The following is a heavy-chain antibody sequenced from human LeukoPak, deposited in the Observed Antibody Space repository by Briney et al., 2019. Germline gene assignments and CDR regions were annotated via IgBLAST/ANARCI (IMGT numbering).Heavy chain of an antibody. J-gene: IGHJ5*02. CDR2: ISGSGGST. D-gene: IGHD4-23*01. Sequence: GGSLRLSCAASGFTFSSYAMSWVRQAPGKGLEWVSAISGSGGSTYYADSVKGRLTISRDNSKNTLYLQMNSLRAEDTAVYYCAKEEYGGNFYNWFDPWGQGTLVTVSS. V-gene: IGHV3-23*01. CDR1: GFTFSSYA. CDR3: AKEEYGGNFYNWFDP.